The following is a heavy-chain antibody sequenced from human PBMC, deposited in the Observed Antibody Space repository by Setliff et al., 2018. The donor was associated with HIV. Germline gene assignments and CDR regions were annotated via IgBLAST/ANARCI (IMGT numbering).Heavy chain of an antibody. CDR3: ARSRTITLIQCLDP. CDR1: GYTFTTYS. J-gene: IGHJ5*02. V-gene: IGHV1-69*13. D-gene: IGHD3-22*01. CDR2: IIPYFGTT. Sequence: ASVKVSCKASGYTFTTYSMHWVRQAPGKSLEWMGGIIPYFGTTEYEQKFQGRVTITADESKSTAYLELSSLRSDDTAVYYCARSRTITLIQCLDPWGQGTQVTVSS.